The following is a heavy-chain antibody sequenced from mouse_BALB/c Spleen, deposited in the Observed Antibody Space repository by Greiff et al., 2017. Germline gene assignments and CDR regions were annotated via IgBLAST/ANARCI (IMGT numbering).Heavy chain of an antibody. CDR1: GFSLTSYG. V-gene: IGHV2-6-2*01. J-gene: IGHJ4*01. D-gene: IGHD2-10*02. Sequence: VQRVESGPDLVAPSQSLSITCTVSGFSLTSYGVHWVRQPPGKGLEWLVVIWSDGSTTYNSALKSRLSISKDNSKSQVFLKMNSLQTDDTAMYYCARHLYDYDAMDYWGQGTSVTVSS. CDR3: ARHLYDYDAMDY. CDR2: IWSDGST.